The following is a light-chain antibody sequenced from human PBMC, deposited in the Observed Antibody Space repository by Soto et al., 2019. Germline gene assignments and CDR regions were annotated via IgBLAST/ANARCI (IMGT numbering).Light chain of an antibody. V-gene: IGLV2-14*01. J-gene: IGLJ2*01. Sequence: QSALTQPASVSGSPGRSITISCTGTSSDVGGYNYVSWYQQHPGKAPKIMIYEVSNRPSGVANRFSGSKSGNTASLTISGLQAEDEADYYCSSCTSSSTRVFGGGTKLTVL. CDR1: SSDVGGYNY. CDR2: EVS. CDR3: SSCTSSSTRV.